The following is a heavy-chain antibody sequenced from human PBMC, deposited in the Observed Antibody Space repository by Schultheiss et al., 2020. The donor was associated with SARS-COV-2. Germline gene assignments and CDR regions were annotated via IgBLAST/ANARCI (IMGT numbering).Heavy chain of an antibody. CDR2: VSHSGGT. CDR3: ARAIILRVAFDI. V-gene: IGHV4-34*01. CDR1: GESFSGFS. J-gene: IGHJ3*02. Sequence: SETLSLTCAVFGESFSGFSWTWIRQSPGKGLEWIGQVSHSGGTHYSPSLKRRVTISIDTSKNQFSLKLSSVTAADTAVYYCARAIILRVAFDIWGQGTMVTVSS. D-gene: IGHD3-3*01.